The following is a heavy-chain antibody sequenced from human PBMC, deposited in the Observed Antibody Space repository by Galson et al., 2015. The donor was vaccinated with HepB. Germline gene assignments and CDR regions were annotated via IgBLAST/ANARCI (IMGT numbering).Heavy chain of an antibody. CDR1: GGSFSGYY. V-gene: IGHV4-34*01. J-gene: IGHJ6*03. Sequence: ETLSLTCAVYGGSFSGYYWSWIRQPPGKGLEWIGEINHSGSTNYNPFLKSRVTISVDTSKNQFSLKLSSVTAADTAVYYCARGHSGYDQGYYYYMDVWGKGTTVTVSS. CDR3: ARGHSGYDQGYYYYMDV. D-gene: IGHD5-12*01. CDR2: INHSGST.